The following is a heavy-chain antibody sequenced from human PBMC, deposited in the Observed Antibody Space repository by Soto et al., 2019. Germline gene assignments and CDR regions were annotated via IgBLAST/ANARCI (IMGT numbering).Heavy chain of an antibody. D-gene: IGHD3-3*01. Sequence: SETLSLTCTVSGGSISSYYWSWIRQPPGKGLEWIGYIYCSGSTNYNPSLKSRVTISEDTSKNQFSLKLSSVTAADTAVYYCARSGTYYDFWSGYYNWFDPWGQGTLVTVSS. V-gene: IGHV4-59*08. CDR3: ARSGTYYDFWSGYYNWFDP. CDR2: IYCSGST. CDR1: GGSISSYY. J-gene: IGHJ5*02.